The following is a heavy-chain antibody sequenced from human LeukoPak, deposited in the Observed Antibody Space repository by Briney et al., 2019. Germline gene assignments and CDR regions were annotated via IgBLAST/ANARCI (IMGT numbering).Heavy chain of an antibody. CDR1: GFTFSSYA. D-gene: IGHD1-26*01. CDR2: ISGSGGST. Sequence: GGSLRLSCAASGFTFSSYAMSWVRQAPGKGLEWVSAISGSGGSTYYADSVKGRFTISRDNSKNTLYLQTNSLRAEDTAVYYCAKAGNLGGSNYLYYYYYMDVWGKGTTVTISS. V-gene: IGHV3-23*01. CDR3: AKAGNLGGSNYLYYYYYMDV. J-gene: IGHJ6*03.